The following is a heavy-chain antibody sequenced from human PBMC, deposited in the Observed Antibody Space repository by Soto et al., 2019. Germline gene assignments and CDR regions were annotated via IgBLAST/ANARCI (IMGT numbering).Heavy chain of an antibody. CDR2: ISGGGSNT. CDR3: AKDSNKYSSSLRGRYFDY. V-gene: IGHV3-23*01. J-gene: IGHJ4*02. Sequence: WGSLRLSCAASGFPFSSYVMSWVRQAPGKGLEVVSGISGGGSNTFDAYYVKGRFTISRDKYKKTLLLQMNSLGAEDKAVYYCAKDSNKYSSSLRGRYFDYWGQGIGVTVS. D-gene: IGHD4-4*01. CDR1: GFPFSSYV.